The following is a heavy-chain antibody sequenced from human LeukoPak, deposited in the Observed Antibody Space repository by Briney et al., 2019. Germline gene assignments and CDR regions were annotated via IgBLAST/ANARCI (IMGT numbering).Heavy chain of an antibody. D-gene: IGHD3-3*01. CDR1: GGSISSSSYY. J-gene: IGHJ5*02. CDR3: ARHVPTNYDFWSGSSNWFDP. CDR2: IYYSGST. Sequence: PSETLSLTCTVSGGSISSSSYYWGWIRQPPGTGLEWIGSIYYSGSTYYNPSLKSRVTISVDTSKNQFSLKLSSVTAADTAVYYCARHVPTNYDFWSGSSNWFDPWGQGTLVTVSS. V-gene: IGHV4-39*01.